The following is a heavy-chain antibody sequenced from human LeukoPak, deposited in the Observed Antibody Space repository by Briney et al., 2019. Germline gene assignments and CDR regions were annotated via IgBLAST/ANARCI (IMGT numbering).Heavy chain of an antibody. CDR1: AGSLCSISYD. D-gene: IGHD2-21*01. Sequence: PETLSPTCSISAGSLCSISYDWGWIRQSPGKGLDWIGRMYCRGTAYESSSLKSRLTLSIDTANNQFSLKLTSVTAADTGVYYCAREYSRSVVAGSRPDLWGQGLLITVS. V-gene: IGHV4-39*02. CDR2: MYCRGTA. J-gene: IGHJ4*02. CDR3: AREYSRSVVAGSRPDL.